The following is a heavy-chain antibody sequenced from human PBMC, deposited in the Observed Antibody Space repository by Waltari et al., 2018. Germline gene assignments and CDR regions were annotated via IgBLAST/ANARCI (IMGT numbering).Heavy chain of an antibody. CDR1: GFTFGSYS. J-gene: IGHJ4*02. CDR3: ATGGWGFYLDN. Sequence: EVQLVESGGGLVKPGGSLRLPCAASGFTFGSYSMNWVRQAPGKGLEWISSISSTGTYTHYADSVKGRFTISRDNAKNSLYLQMNSLRAEDTGVYWCATGGWGFYLDNWGQGTLVTFSS. D-gene: IGHD7-27*01. CDR2: ISSTGTYT. V-gene: IGHV3-21*01.